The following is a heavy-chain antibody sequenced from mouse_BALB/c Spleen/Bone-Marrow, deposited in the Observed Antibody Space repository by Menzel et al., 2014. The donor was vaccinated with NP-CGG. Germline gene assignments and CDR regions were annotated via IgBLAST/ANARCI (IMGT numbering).Heavy chain of an antibody. V-gene: IGHV7-1*02. CDR3: ARDVGYGNYFVY. CDR1: GFTFSDFY. J-gene: IGHJ3*01. CDR2: SRNRAKYYTT. Sequence: DVHLVESGGGSVQPGDSLRLSCATSGFTFSDFYMEWVRQPPGKRLEWIATSRNRAKYYTTEYSASVKGRFIVSRDTSQGVLYLQMNALRAEDTAIYYCARDVGYGNYFVYWGQGTLVTVSA. D-gene: IGHD2-10*02.